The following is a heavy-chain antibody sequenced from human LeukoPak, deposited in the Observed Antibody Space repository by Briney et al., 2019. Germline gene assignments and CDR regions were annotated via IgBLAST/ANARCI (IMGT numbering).Heavy chain of an antibody. Sequence: LSLTCTASGGSISSGDYSWSWVRQAPGKGLEWVANIKQDGSEKYYVDSVKGRFTISRDSAKNSLYLQMSSLRAEDTAVYYCARDSVHGYYDSSGYSTLFDCWGQGTLVTVSS. CDR3: ARDSVHGYYDSSGYSTLFDC. CDR1: GGSISSGDYS. D-gene: IGHD3-22*01. V-gene: IGHV3-7*01. J-gene: IGHJ4*02. CDR2: IKQDGSEK.